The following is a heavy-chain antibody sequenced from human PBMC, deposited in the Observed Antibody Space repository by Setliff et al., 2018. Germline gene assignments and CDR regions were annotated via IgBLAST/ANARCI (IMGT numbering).Heavy chain of an antibody. J-gene: IGHJ5*02. V-gene: IGHV3-7*01. CDR3: ARDRYCSSASCYATQYNWFDP. CDR2: INQDGSEK. CDR1: GFPFSIYS. Sequence: GESLKISCAASGFPFSIYSMHWVRQAPGKGLEWVANINQDGSEKYYVDSVKGRFTISRDNAKNSLYLQMNSLRAEDTAVYYCARDRYCSSASCYATQYNWFDPWGQGTLVTVSS. D-gene: IGHD2-2*01.